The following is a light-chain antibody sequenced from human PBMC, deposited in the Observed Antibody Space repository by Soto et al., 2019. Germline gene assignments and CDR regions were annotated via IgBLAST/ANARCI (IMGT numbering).Light chain of an antibody. Sequence: DIQMTQSPSSLSASVGDRVTITCRASQSISSWLAWYQQKPGKAPKLPIYKASTLQSGVPSRFSGSGSGTEFTLTISSLQPDDFAVYYCQQYGSSSPITFGQGTRLEIK. V-gene: IGKV1-5*03. CDR2: KAS. CDR3: QQYGSSSPIT. CDR1: QSISSW. J-gene: IGKJ5*01.